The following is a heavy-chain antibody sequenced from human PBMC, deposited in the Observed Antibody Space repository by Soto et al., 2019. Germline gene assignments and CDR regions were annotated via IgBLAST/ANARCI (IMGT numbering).Heavy chain of an antibody. CDR2: VSESGRST. CDR3: ATDRRGVMDV. CDR1: GFTFSNYD. D-gene: IGHD3-10*01. V-gene: IGHV3-23*01. Sequence: EVQLLESGGGLVQPGGSLRLSCAASGFTFSNYDMSWVRQAPGKGLEWVSAVSESGRSTYYADSVKGRFTISRDNSKNTLYLQMNSLRSEDTAVYFCATDRRGVMDVGGKGTTVTVS. J-gene: IGHJ6*04.